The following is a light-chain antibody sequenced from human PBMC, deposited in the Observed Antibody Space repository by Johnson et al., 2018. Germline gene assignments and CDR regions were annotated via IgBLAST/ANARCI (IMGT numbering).Light chain of an antibody. CDR2: ETN. Sequence: QSVLTQPPSVSAAPGQKVTISCSGSSSNIGNNYVSWYQQLPGTAPKLLIYETNKRPAGIPDRFTGSRSGTSATLGITRLQTGDEADYYCGTWDSSLSAGNVFGTGTKVTVL. CDR3: GTWDSSLSAGNV. J-gene: IGLJ1*01. CDR1: SSNIGNNY. V-gene: IGLV1-51*02.